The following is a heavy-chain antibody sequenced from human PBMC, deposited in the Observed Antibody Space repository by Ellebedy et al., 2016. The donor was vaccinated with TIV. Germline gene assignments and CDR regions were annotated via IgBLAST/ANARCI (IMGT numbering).Heavy chain of an antibody. CDR1: GFTFSSYS. D-gene: IGHD6-6*01. CDR2: ISSSSSYI. V-gene: IGHV3-21*01. CDR3: AKTTTRSSRSDY. Sequence: GGSLRLSCAASGFTFSSYSMNWVRQAPGKGLEWVSSISSSSSYIYYADSVKGRFTISRDNAKNSLYLQMNSLRAEDTAVYYCAKTTTRSSRSDYWGQGTLVTVSS. J-gene: IGHJ4*02.